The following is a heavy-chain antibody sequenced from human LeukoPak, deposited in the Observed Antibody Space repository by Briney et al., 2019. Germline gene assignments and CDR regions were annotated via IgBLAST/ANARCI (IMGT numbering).Heavy chain of an antibody. CDR2: INHSGSN. D-gene: IGHD3-16*02. Sequence: SETLSLTCAVYGGSFSGYYWSWIRQPLGKGLEWLGEINHSGSNNYNPSLKSRVTISVDTSKNQFSLKLSSVTAADTAVYYCAKGRVWGSYPPNDAFDIWGQGTMVTVSS. V-gene: IGHV4-34*01. CDR1: GGSFSGYY. CDR3: AKGRVWGSYPPNDAFDI. J-gene: IGHJ3*02.